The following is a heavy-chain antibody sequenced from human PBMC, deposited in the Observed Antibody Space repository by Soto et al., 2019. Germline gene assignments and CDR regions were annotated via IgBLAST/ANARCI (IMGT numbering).Heavy chain of an antibody. J-gene: IGHJ5*02. CDR2: IVVGSGNT. V-gene: IGHV1-58*01. Sequence: GASVKVSFKASGFPFTSSALQLVRQARGQRLEWIGWIVVGSGNTNYAQKFQESVTITREMSTSTAYMELSRLRSEDTAVYYCAAAWEPHNWFDPWGQGTMVTVSS. D-gene: IGHD1-26*01. CDR1: GFPFTSSA. CDR3: AAAWEPHNWFDP.